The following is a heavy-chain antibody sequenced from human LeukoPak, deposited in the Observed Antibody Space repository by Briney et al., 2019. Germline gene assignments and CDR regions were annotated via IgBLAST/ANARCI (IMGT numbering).Heavy chain of an antibody. CDR1: GFTFSNAW. D-gene: IGHD2-2*01. CDR3: TTRYCSSTSCYYHDY. V-gene: IGHV3-15*01. Sequence: GGSLRLSCAASGFTFSNAWMSWDRQAPGKGLEWVGRIKSKTDGGTTDYAALVKGRFIISSDDSNTTLYLQMNSLKTEDTAVYYCTTRYCSSTSCYYHDYWGQGTLVTVSS. CDR2: IKSKTDGGTT. J-gene: IGHJ4*02.